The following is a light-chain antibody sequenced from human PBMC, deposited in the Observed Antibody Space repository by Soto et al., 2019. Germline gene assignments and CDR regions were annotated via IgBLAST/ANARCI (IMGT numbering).Light chain of an antibody. Sequence: EVVLTQSPGTLSLSPGERATLSCRASQSFGSSYLAWYQQKPGQAPRLLIYGASNRATGIPDRFSGYKSGTDFTLTISRLEPEDFAVYYCQQYGSSSWTFGQGTKVDIK. V-gene: IGKV3-20*01. CDR2: GAS. CDR1: QSFGSSY. J-gene: IGKJ1*01. CDR3: QQYGSSSWT.